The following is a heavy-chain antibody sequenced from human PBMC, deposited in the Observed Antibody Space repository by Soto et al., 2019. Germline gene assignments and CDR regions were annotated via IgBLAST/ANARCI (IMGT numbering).Heavy chain of an antibody. CDR3: ARIHSDILEWLPDY. D-gene: IGHD3-3*01. V-gene: IGHV2-70*11. CDR2: IDWDDDK. CDR1: GFSLSTSGMC. J-gene: IGHJ4*02. Sequence: SGPTLVKPTQTLTLTCTFSGFSLSTSGMCVSWIRQPPGKALEWLARIDWDDDKYYSTSLKTRLTISKDTSKNQVVLTMTNMDPVDTATYYCARIHSDILEWLPDYWGQGTLVTVSS.